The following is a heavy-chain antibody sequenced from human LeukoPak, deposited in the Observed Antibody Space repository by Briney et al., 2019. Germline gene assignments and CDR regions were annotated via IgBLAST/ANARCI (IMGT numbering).Heavy chain of an antibody. J-gene: IGHJ6*02. CDR3: ARGGGSSWYKVMDV. Sequence: PGGSLRLSCAASGFTVSSNYMSWVRQAPGKGLEWVSSISSSSSYIYYADSVKGRFTISRDNAKNSLYLQMNSLRAEDTAVYYCARGGGSSWYKVMDVWGQGTTVTVSS. CDR2: ISSSSSYI. CDR1: GFTVSSNY. V-gene: IGHV3-21*01. D-gene: IGHD6-13*01.